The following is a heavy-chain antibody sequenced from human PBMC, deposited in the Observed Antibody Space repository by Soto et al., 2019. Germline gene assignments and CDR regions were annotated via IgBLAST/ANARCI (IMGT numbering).Heavy chain of an antibody. CDR2: INSGNDNT. Sequence: QVQLVQSGAEEKKPGSSVKVSCKASGYTFPSYAMHWVRQAPGQRLEWMGWINSGNDNTKYSQKFQGRVTITRDTSASTAYMELSSLRSEDTAVYYCARSEYSSGWTGYWGQGTLVTGSS. CDR1: GYTFPSYA. J-gene: IGHJ4*02. CDR3: ARSEYSSGWTGY. V-gene: IGHV1-3*05. D-gene: IGHD6-19*01.